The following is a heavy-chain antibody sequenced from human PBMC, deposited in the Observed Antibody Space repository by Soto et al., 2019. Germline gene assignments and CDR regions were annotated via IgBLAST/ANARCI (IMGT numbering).Heavy chain of an antibody. J-gene: IGHJ3*01. CDR2: IYYSGST. Sequence: SETLSLTCTVSGGSISSYYWSWIRQPPGKGLEWIGYIYYSGSTYYNPSLKSRVTISVDTSKNQFSLKLSSVTAADTAVYYCARESTYYYDSSGPWGQGTMVTVSS. CDR1: GGSISSYY. V-gene: IGHV4-59*12. CDR3: ARESTYYYDSSGP. D-gene: IGHD3-22*01.